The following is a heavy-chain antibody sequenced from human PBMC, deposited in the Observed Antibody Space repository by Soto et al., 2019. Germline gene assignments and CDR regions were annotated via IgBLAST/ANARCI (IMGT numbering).Heavy chain of an antibody. CDR1: GFTFSSYW. D-gene: IGHD1-26*01. V-gene: IGHV3-74*03. CDR3: VRDDVGVGIDY. CDR2: IDSHGNTT. J-gene: IGHJ4*02. Sequence: EVQLVESGGGLVQPGGSLRLSCAASGFTFSSYWMHWVRQVPGKGLVWVSHIDSHGNTTTYADSVKGRFTISRDNAKNTVYLQMNSLRAEATAVYYCVRDDVGVGIDYWGLGTLVTVSS.